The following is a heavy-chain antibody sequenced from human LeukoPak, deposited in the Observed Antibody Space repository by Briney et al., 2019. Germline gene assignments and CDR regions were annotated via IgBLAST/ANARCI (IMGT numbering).Heavy chain of an antibody. D-gene: IGHD6-19*01. CDR3: ARGTEQWVVLFGF. J-gene: IGHJ4*02. CDR1: GFTFSSYE. Sequence: GGSLRLSCAASGFTFSSYEMNWVRQAPGKGLEWVSYISSSGGTIYYADSVKGRFTISRDNAKNSLYLQMNSLRAEDTAVYYCARGTEQWVVLFGFWGQGALVTVSS. V-gene: IGHV3-48*03. CDR2: ISSSGGTI.